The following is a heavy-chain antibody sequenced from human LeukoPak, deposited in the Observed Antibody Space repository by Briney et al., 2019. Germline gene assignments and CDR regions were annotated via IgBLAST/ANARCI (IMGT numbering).Heavy chain of an antibody. Sequence: SETLSLTCTVSGGSISSYYWSWIRQPAGKGLEWIGRIYTSGSTNYNPSLKSRVTMLVDTSKNQFSLKLSSVTAADTAVYYCARAAAGNLGHYYYYMDVWGKGTTVTVSS. CDR3: ARAAAGNLGHYYYYMDV. CDR1: GGSISSYY. J-gene: IGHJ6*03. CDR2: IYTSGST. V-gene: IGHV4-4*07. D-gene: IGHD6-13*01.